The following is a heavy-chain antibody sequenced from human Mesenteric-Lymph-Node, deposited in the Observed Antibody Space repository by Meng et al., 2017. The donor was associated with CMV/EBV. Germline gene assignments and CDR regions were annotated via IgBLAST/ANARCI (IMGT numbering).Heavy chain of an antibody. CDR3: ARVFWSGYPNFDL. CDR1: GFTFSIYA. J-gene: IGHJ4*02. Sequence: GESLKISCAASGFTFSIYAMTWVRQAPGKGLQWVANIDQDGSQRYSVDSLKGRFTISRDNALNSLYLKMNSLRVEDTAVYYCARVFWSGYPNFDLWGLGTLVTVSS. D-gene: IGHD3-3*01. CDR2: IDQDGSQR. V-gene: IGHV3-7*04.